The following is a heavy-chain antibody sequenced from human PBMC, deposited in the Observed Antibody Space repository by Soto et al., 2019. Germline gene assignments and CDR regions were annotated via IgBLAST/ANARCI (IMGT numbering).Heavy chain of an antibody. Sequence: QVQLVESGGGVVQPGRSLRLSCAASGFTFSSYGMHWVRQAPGKGLEWVAVISYDGSNKYYADSVKGRFTISRDNSKNTLYLQMNSLRAEDTAVYYCANPALVLAVFDAFDIWGQGTMVTVSS. CDR2: ISYDGSNK. J-gene: IGHJ3*02. D-gene: IGHD2-15*01. CDR3: ANPALVLAVFDAFDI. CDR1: GFTFSSYG. V-gene: IGHV3-30*18.